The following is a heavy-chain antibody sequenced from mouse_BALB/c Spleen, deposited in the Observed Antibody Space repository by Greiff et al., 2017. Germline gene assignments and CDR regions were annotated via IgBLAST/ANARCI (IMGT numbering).Heavy chain of an antibody. CDR1: GYTFTSYW. CDR2: IYPGDGDT. CDR3: ARDRYDYERGYAMDY. Sequence: QVQLQQSGAELARPGASVKLSCKASGYTFTSYWMQWVKQRPGQGLEWIGAIYPGDGDTRYTQKFKGKATLTADKSSSTAYMQLSSLASEDSAVYYCARDRYDYERGYAMDYWGQGTSVTVSS. J-gene: IGHJ4*01. D-gene: IGHD2-4*01. V-gene: IGHV1-87*01.